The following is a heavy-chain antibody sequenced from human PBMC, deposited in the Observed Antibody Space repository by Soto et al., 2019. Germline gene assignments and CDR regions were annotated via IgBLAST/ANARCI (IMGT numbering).Heavy chain of an antibody. CDR3: ARGDCSSTSCYRSYYYYMDV. J-gene: IGHJ6*03. CDR2: MNPNSGNT. D-gene: IGHD2-2*02. CDR1: GYTFTSYD. V-gene: IGHV1-8*01. Sequence: QVQLVQSGAEVKKPGASVKVSCKASGYTFTSYDINWVRQATGQGLEWMGWMNPNSGNTGYAQKFQGRVTMTSNTSISTAYMELSSLRSEDTAVYYCARGDCSSTSCYRSYYYYMDVWGKGTTVTVSS.